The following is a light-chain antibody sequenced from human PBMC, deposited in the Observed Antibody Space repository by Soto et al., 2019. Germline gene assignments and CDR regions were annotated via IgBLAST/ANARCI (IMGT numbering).Light chain of an antibody. CDR3: QQSSRSPLT. V-gene: IGKV1-5*03. J-gene: IGKJ4*01. Sequence: DIQMTQSPSTLYASVGDRVTITCRASQSIGASLAWFQQKPGKAPNLLIYKASSLESGVQSRFSGSASGTEFTLTISTLQPDDFATYYCQQSSRSPLTFGGGTKVEIK. CDR1: QSIGAS. CDR2: KAS.